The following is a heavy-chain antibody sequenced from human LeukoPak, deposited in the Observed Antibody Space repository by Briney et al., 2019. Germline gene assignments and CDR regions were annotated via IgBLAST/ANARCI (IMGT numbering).Heavy chain of an antibody. V-gene: IGHV3-7*01. Sequence: GGSLRLSCAASGFTFSDYWMTWVRQAPGKGLEWVANIKPDGSEKYYVDSVKGRFTISRDNAKNSLYLQMNSLRAEDTAVYYCAKVARYSSGSPPNYWGQGTLVTVSS. CDR2: IKPDGSEK. CDR3: AKVARYSSGSPPNY. J-gene: IGHJ4*02. CDR1: GFTFSDYW. D-gene: IGHD6-19*01.